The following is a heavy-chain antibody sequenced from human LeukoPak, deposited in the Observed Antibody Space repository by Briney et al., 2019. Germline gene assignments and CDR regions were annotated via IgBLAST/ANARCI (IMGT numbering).Heavy chain of an antibody. J-gene: IGHJ3*02. Sequence: SETLSLTCTVSGGSISSYYWSWIRQPPGKGLEWIGYIYYSGSTNYNPSLKSRVTISVDTSKNQFSLELSSVTAADTAVYYCARVDCSSTSCYTRYAFDIWGQGTMVTVSS. CDR1: GGSISSYY. D-gene: IGHD2-2*02. CDR3: ARVDCSSTSCYTRYAFDI. V-gene: IGHV4-59*01. CDR2: IYYSGST.